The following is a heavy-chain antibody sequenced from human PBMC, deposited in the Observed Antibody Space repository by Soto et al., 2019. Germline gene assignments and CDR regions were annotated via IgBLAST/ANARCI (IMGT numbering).Heavy chain of an antibody. Sequence: PSETLSLTCTVSGGSISSGDYYWSWIRQPPGKGLEWIGYIYYSGSTYYNPSLKSRVTISVDTSKNQFSLKLSSVTAADTAVYYCARNSEDISASYGMDVWGQGTTVTVSS. D-gene: IGHD2-15*01. CDR2: IYYSGST. V-gene: IGHV4-30-4*01. J-gene: IGHJ6*02. CDR3: ARNSEDISASYGMDV. CDR1: GGSISSGDYY.